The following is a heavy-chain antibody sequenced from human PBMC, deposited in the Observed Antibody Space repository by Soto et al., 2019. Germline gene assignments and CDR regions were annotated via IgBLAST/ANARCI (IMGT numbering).Heavy chain of an antibody. V-gene: IGHV1-8*01. CDR2: MNPNSGNT. Sequence: ASVKVSCKASGYTFTSYDINWVRQATGQRLEWMGWMNPNSGNTGYAQKFQGRVTMTRNTSISTAYMELSSLRSEDTAVYYCARSEVVRYFDWLLFGSNWFDPWGQGTLVTVSS. CDR3: ARSEVVRYFDWLLFGSNWFDP. D-gene: IGHD3-9*01. J-gene: IGHJ5*02. CDR1: GYTFTSYD.